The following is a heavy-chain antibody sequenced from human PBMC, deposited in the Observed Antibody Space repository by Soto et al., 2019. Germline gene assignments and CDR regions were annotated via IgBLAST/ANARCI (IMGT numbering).Heavy chain of an antibody. Sequence: QVPLVQSGAEVKKPGASVKVSCKASGYTFTSYGISWVRQAPGQGLEWMGWISAYNGNTNYAQKLQGRVTMTTDTSTSTAYMELRSLRSDDTAVYYCARDRDYGDYEPGVGFDYWGQGTLVTVSS. CDR3: ARDRDYGDYEPGVGFDY. V-gene: IGHV1-18*01. J-gene: IGHJ4*02. D-gene: IGHD4-17*01. CDR2: ISAYNGNT. CDR1: GYTFTSYG.